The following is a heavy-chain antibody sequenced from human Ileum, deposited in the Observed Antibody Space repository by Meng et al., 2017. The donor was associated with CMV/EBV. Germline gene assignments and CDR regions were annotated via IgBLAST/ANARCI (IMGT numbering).Heavy chain of an antibody. CDR1: GGSISSSNW. J-gene: IGHJ6*02. V-gene: IGHV4-4*02. Sequence: SETLSPTCAVSGGSISSSNWWSWVRQHPGKGLEWIGEIYHSGSTNYNPSLKSRVTISVDKSKNQFSLKLSAVTAADTAVYYCARDRYYDFWPYYYYGMDVWGQGTTVTVSS. CDR3: ARDRYYDFWPYYYYGMDV. D-gene: IGHD3-3*01. CDR2: IYHSGST.